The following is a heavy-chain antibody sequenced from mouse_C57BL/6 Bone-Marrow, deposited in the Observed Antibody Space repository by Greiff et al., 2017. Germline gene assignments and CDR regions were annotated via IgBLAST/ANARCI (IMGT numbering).Heavy chain of an antibody. CDR3: ARPYGSSFDY. V-gene: IGHV1-59*01. D-gene: IGHD1-1*01. CDR1: GYTFTSYW. J-gene: IGHJ2*01. CDR2: IDPSDSYT. Sequence: QVQLQQPGAELVRPGTSVKLSCKASGYTFTSYWMHWVKQRPGQGLEWIGVIDPSDSYTNYNQKFKGKATLTVDTSSSTAYMQLSGLTSEDSAVYYCARPYGSSFDYWGQGTTLTVSS.